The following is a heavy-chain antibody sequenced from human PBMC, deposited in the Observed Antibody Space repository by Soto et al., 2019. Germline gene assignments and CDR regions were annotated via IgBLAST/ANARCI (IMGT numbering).Heavy chain of an antibody. V-gene: IGHV1-69*06. J-gene: IGHJ5*02. CDR3: ARDRTDSVYFVICLHP. D-gene: IGHD3-22*01. CDR2: IIPIFGTT. CDR1: GGTFGRDP. Sequence: SVKVSCKASGGTFGRDPITWLRQAPEQGLEWVGRIIPIFGTTNYAQNLQGRVTISAVKSTHTYYMELHSRTSDDKASYASARDRTDSVYFVICLHPWRQRTEATVSS.